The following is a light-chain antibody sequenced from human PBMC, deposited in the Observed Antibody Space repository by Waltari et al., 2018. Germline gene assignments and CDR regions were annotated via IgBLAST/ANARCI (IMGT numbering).Light chain of an antibody. CDR1: SSDVGTYHL. Sequence: QSALPQPASVSGSPGQTITISCTGTSSDVGTYHLVSWYQQHPGKAPPLIIYEELKRPSGVSPRFSGSKSGNTASLTISGLQAEDEADYYCCSYAPTNSYVVGTGTKVTVL. J-gene: IGLJ1*01. CDR2: EEL. V-gene: IGLV2-23*01. CDR3: CSYAPTNSYV.